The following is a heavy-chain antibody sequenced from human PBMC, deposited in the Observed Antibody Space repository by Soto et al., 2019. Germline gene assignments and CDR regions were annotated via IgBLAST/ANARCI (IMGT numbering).Heavy chain of an antibody. Sequence: GGFLRLSCAASGFTFSDYYMSWIRQAPGKGLEWVSYISSSGSTIYYADSVKGRFTISRDNAKNSLYLQMNSLRAEDTAVYYCARDRGYYGSGSYWGAFDIWGQGTMVTVSS. D-gene: IGHD3-10*01. J-gene: IGHJ3*02. CDR2: ISSSGSTI. CDR1: GFTFSDYY. V-gene: IGHV3-11*01. CDR3: ARDRGYYGSGSYWGAFDI.